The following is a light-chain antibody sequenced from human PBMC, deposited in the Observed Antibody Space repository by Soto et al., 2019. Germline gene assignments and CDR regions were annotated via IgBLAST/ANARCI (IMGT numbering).Light chain of an antibody. V-gene: IGKV1-39*01. CDR3: QQSYSLPYT. Sequence: DIQMTQSPSSLSASVGDRVTITCRASQFISNHLNWYQQRPGKAPRFLIYAASSFPSSFPGGVPSRFSGSGSGTDFTLTISSLQPEDFATYFCQQSYSLPYTFGQGTRLEIK. J-gene: IGKJ2*01. CDR1: QFISNH. CDR2: AASSFPS.